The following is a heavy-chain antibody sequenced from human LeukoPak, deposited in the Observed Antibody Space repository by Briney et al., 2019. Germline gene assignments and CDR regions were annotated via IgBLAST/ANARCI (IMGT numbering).Heavy chain of an antibody. CDR2: INPNSGGT. CDR1: GYTFTGYY. V-gene: IGHV1-2*02. J-gene: IGHJ5*02. CDR3: ARAMVISNWFDP. D-gene: IGHD5-18*01. Sequence: ASVKVSCKASGYTFTGYYMHWVRQAPGQGLEWMGWINPNSGGTNYAQKFQGRVTMTRDTSISTAYMELSRLRSDDTAVYYCARAMVISNWFDPWGQGTLVTVSS.